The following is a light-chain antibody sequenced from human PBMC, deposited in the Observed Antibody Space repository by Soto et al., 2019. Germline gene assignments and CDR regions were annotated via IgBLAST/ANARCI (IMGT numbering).Light chain of an antibody. CDR2: DAS. Sequence: EIVLTQSPATLSLSPGERATLSCRASQSVSSYLAWYQQKPGQALRLLIYDASNRATGIPARFSDSGSGTDLTLTISSLEPEDFAVYYCQQRSNGVTFCPGTKVDIK. J-gene: IGKJ3*01. CDR3: QQRSNGVT. CDR1: QSVSSY. V-gene: IGKV3-11*01.